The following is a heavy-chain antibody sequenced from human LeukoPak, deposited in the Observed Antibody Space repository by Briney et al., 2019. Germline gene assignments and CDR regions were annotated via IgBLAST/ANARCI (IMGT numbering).Heavy chain of an antibody. Sequence: SVKVSCKASGGTFSSYAISWVRQAPGQGLEWMGGIIPIFGTANYAQKFQGRVTITADKSTSTAYMELSSLRSEDTAVYYCATDQPVYNSNNFDYWGQGTLVTVSS. D-gene: IGHD1-1*01. V-gene: IGHV1-69*06. CDR3: ATDQPVYNSNNFDY. CDR2: IIPIFGTA. J-gene: IGHJ4*02. CDR1: GGTFSSYA.